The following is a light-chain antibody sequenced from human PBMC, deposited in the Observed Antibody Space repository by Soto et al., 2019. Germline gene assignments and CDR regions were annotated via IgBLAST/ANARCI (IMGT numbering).Light chain of an antibody. CDR1: ISDIGGYDY. CDR2: EVS. Sequence: TQPASVSGSPGQSITISCSGTISDIGGYDYVSWYQQHPGKAPKLMIFEVSNRPSGVSNRFSGSKSGNTASLTISGLQSEDEADYYCTSYTSSSTLRGVFGGGTKLTVL. V-gene: IGLV2-14*01. J-gene: IGLJ3*02. CDR3: TSYTSSSTLRGV.